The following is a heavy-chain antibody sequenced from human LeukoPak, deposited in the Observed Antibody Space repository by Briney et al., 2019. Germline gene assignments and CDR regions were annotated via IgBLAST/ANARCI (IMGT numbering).Heavy chain of an antibody. CDR3: ARVKARSGLYSLDY. D-gene: IGHD1-26*01. J-gene: IGHJ4*02. CDR2: ISPHNGDT. Sequence: ASVKVSCKASGYTFKNYGTSWVRQAPGQGLEWMGWISPHNGDTNYAQRLQGRVTMTADTSTSTAYLELRSLKSDDTAVYYCARVKARSGLYSLDYWGQGTLVTVSS. CDR1: GYTFKNYG. V-gene: IGHV1-18*01.